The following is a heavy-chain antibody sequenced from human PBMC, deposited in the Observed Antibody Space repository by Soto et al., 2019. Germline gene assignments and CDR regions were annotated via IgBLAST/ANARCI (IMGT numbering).Heavy chain of an antibody. CDR2: ISSSSSRI. J-gene: IGHJ4*02. CDR1: VVTRSSYT. V-gene: IGHV3-48*02. Sequence: GRSLRLTCAASVVTRSSYTMNWVRQAPGKGLEWISWISSSSSRIYYADSVRGRFTISRDNAKNSLYLQMNSLRDEETAVYYCARDAYTSTTVTIMDYWGLGTLVTGSS. CDR3: ARDAYTSTTVTIMDY. D-gene: IGHD4-17*01.